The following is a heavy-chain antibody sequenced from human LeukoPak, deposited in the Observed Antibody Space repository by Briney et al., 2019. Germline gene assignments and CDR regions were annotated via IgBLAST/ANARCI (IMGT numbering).Heavy chain of an antibody. D-gene: IGHD6-19*01. CDR1: GGSISSYY. V-gene: IGHV4-59*01. Sequence: PSETLSLTCTVSGGSISSYYWSWIRQPPGKGLEWVGYIYYSGSNNYNPSLKSRVSISVDTSKNQFSLKLSSVTAADTAVYYCARDSGGWGSYYYYGMDVWGQGTTVTVSS. CDR3: ARDSGGWGSYYYYGMDV. J-gene: IGHJ6*02. CDR2: IYYSGSN.